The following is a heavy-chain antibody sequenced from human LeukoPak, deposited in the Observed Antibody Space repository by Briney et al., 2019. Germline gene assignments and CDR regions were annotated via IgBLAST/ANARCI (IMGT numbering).Heavy chain of an antibody. CDR1: GFTFSSSW. CDR3: ARDKFGGTDY. D-gene: IGHD3-16*01. Sequence: PGGSLRLSCAASGFTFSSSWMSWVRQAPGKGLEWVVNIKQDGSEKYYVDSVKGRFTISRDNAKNSLYLQMNSLRVEDTAVYYCARDKFGGTDYWGQGTLVTVSS. J-gene: IGHJ4*02. V-gene: IGHV3-7*01. CDR2: IKQDGSEK.